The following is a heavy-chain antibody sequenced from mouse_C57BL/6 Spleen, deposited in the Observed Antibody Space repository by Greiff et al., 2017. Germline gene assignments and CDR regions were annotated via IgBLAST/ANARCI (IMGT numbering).Heavy chain of an antibody. V-gene: IGHV5-4*01. CDR2: ISDGGSYT. CDR1: GFTFSSYT. Sequence: EVQLQESGGGLVKPGGSLKLSCAASGFTFSSYTMSWVRQTPEKRLEWVATISDGGSYTYYPDNVKGRFTISRDNAKNSLYLQMSHLKSEDTAMYYCARGPIDYWGQGTTLTVSS. J-gene: IGHJ2*01. CDR3: ARGPIDY.